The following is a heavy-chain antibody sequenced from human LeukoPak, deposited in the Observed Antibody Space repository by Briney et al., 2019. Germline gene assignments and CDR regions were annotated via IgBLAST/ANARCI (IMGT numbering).Heavy chain of an antibody. V-gene: IGHV4-59*01. D-gene: IGHD4-17*01. CDR2: IYYSGST. CDR3: ARTGSTVTMLYPFDH. Sequence: SETLSLTCTVSGGSIRSYYWSWVRQPPGKGLEWIGYIYYSGSTNYNPSLKSRVSISVDASKNQFSLKLSSVTASDTAVYYCARTGSTVTMLYPFDHWGQGTLVTVSS. CDR1: GGSIRSYY. J-gene: IGHJ4*02.